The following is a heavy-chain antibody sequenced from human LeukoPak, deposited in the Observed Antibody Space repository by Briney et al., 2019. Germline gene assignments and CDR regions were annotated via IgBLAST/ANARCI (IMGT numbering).Heavy chain of an antibody. CDR1: GFSFSAYW. Sequence: PGGSLRLSCAASGFSFSAYWMTWVRQAPGTGLEWVANINPAGTETYYVDPVKGRFTISRDNAKNLLYLQMNSLRGEDTAVYYCARFGYVAAVDLWGQGTLVTVSS. D-gene: IGHD2-15*01. CDR2: INPAGTET. J-gene: IGHJ4*02. V-gene: IGHV3-7*01. CDR3: ARFGYVAAVDL.